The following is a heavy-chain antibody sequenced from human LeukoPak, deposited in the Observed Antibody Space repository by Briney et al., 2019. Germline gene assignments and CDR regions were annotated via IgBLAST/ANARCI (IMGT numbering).Heavy chain of an antibody. CDR1: GGSFSGYY. D-gene: IGHD1-26*01. Sequence: SETLSLTCAVYGGSFSGYYWSWIRQPPGKGLEWIGEINHSGSTNYNPSLKSRVTISVDTSKNQFSLKLSSVTAADTAVYYCASIGPNGYWGQGTLVTVSS. CDR3: ASIGPNGY. V-gene: IGHV4-34*01. CDR2: INHSGST. J-gene: IGHJ4*02.